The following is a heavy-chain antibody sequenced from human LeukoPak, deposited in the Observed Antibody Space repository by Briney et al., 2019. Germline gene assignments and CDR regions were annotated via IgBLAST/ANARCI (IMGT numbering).Heavy chain of an antibody. V-gene: IGHV3-74*01. Sequence: GGSLRLSCAASGFTFSSYWMHWVRQAPGKGLVWVSRINTDGSSTSYADSVKGRFTISRDNAKNTLYLQMNSLRAEDTALYYCAKDIAAAGNFDYWGRGTLVTVSS. D-gene: IGHD6-13*01. CDR1: GFTFSSYW. CDR3: AKDIAAAGNFDY. J-gene: IGHJ4*02. CDR2: INTDGSST.